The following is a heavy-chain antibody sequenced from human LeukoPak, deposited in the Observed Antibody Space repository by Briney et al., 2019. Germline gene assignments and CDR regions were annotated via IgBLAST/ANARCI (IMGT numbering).Heavy chain of an antibody. D-gene: IGHD2-15*01. Sequence: ASVKVSCKASGYTFTSYYMHWVRQAPGQGLEWMGIINPSGGSTSYAQKFQGRVTMIRDMSTSTVYMELSSLRSEDKAVYYCARALAAIDYWGQGTLVTVSS. J-gene: IGHJ4*02. CDR1: GYTFTSYY. CDR2: INPSGGST. CDR3: ARALAAIDY. V-gene: IGHV1-46*01.